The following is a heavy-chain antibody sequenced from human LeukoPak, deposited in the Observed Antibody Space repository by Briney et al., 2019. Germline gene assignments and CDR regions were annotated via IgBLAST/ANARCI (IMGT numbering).Heavy chain of an antibody. J-gene: IGHJ5*02. CDR3: ARETVAAHNWFDP. CDR2: IIPIFGTA. Sequence: ASVKVSCKASGGTFSSYAISWVRQAPGQGLEWMGGIIPIFGTANYAQKFQGRVTITADESTSTAHMELSSLRSEDTAVYYCARETVAAHNWFDPWGQGTLVTVSS. CDR1: GGTFSSYA. V-gene: IGHV1-69*13. D-gene: IGHD6-6*01.